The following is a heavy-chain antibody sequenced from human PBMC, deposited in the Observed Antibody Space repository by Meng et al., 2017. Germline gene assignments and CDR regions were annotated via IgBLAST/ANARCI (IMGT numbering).Heavy chain of an antibody. Sequence: GSLRLSCTVSGYSISSGYYWGWIRQPPGKGLEWIGSIYHSGSTYYNPSLKSRVTISVDTSKNQFSLKVRSVTAADTAVYYCASKSSGVRGYEKPYYYYYGMDVWGQGTTVTVSS. D-gene: IGHD5-12*01. CDR2: IYHSGST. CDR3: ASKSSGVRGYEKPYYYYYGMDV. V-gene: IGHV4-38-2*02. J-gene: IGHJ6*02. CDR1: GYSISSGYY.